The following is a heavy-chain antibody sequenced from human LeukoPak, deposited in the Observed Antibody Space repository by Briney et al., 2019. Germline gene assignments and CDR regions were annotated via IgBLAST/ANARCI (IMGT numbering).Heavy chain of an antibody. CDR1: GGSISSYY. J-gene: IGHJ5*02. Sequence: SETLSLTCTVSGGSISSYYWSWIRQPPGKGLEWIGYIYYSGSTNYNPSLKSRVTISVDTSKNQFSLKLSSVTAADTAVYYCARGDSSGWYNWFDPWGQGTLVIVSS. D-gene: IGHD6-19*01. CDR3: ARGDSSGWYNWFDP. CDR2: IYYSGST. V-gene: IGHV4-59*01.